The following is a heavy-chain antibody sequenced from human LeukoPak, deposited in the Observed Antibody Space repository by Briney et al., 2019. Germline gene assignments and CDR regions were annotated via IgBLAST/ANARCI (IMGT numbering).Heavy chain of an antibody. D-gene: IGHD6-13*01. V-gene: IGHV3-53*04. CDR2: IYSGGST. J-gene: IGHJ6*02. CDR3: QRVRPDYYYYGMDV. CDR1: GFTVSSNY. Sequence: GGSLRLSCAASGFTVSSNYMSWARQAPGKGLEWVSVIYSGGSTHYADSVKGRFTISRHNSKNTLYLQMNSLRAEDTAVYYCQRVRPDYYYYGMDVWGQGTTVTVSS.